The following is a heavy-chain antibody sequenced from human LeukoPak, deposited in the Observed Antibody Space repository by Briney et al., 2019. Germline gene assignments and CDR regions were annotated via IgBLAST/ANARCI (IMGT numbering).Heavy chain of an antibody. V-gene: IGHV3-48*01. Sequence: PGGSLRLSCAASGFTFSRYSMTWVRQAPGKGLEWISFISSSRSTTYYADSVKGRCTISRDNGKNSMYLQMHSLRAEDTAVYYCVRAEVGTTLKYYYYYMDVWRKGTTVTVSS. D-gene: IGHD1-26*01. CDR3: VRAEVGTTLKYYYYYMDV. J-gene: IGHJ6*03. CDR1: GFTFSRYS. CDR2: ISSSRSTT.